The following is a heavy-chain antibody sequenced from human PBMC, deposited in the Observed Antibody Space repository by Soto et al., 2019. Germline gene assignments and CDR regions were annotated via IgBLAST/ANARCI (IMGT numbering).Heavy chain of an antibody. CDR2: INPNSGGT. V-gene: IGHV1-2*02. J-gene: IGHJ5*02. CDR3: AIDLGRRNWFDP. Sequence: ASVKVSCKASGYTFTGYYMHWVRQAPGQGLEWMGWINPNSGGTNYAQKIQGRVTMTRDTSISTAYMELSRLRSDDTAVYYCAIDLGRRNWFDPWGQGTPVTVSS. CDR1: GYTFTGYY.